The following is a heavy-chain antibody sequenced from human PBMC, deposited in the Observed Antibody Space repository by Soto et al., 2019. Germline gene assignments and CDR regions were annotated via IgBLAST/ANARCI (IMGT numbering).Heavy chain of an antibody. CDR3: ARDGGSHGPSYFDS. CDR2: IWYDGSNK. J-gene: IGHJ4*02. CDR1: GSTFSNYG. D-gene: IGHD3-16*01. V-gene: IGHV3-33*01. Sequence: VQLVESGGGVVQPGRSLRLSCAASGSTFSNYGMHWVRQAPGKGPEWVAVIWYDGSNKYYGESVKGRFSISRDNSKNTLYLDINSLRTEDTSFYYCARDGGSHGPSYFDSWGQGSLVIVSS.